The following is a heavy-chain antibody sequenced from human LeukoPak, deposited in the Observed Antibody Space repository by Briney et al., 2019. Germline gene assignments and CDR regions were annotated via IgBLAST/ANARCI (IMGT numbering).Heavy chain of an antibody. V-gene: IGHV3-30-3*01. D-gene: IGHD3-22*01. CDR1: GFTFSSYA. Sequence: GGSLRLSCAASGFTFSSYAMHWVRQAPGKGLEGVAVISYDGSNKYYADSVKGRFTIYRDNSKNTLYLQMNSLRAEDTAVYYCARESQRGYDYWGQGTLVTVSS. CDR3: ARESQRGYDY. J-gene: IGHJ4*02. CDR2: ISYDGSNK.